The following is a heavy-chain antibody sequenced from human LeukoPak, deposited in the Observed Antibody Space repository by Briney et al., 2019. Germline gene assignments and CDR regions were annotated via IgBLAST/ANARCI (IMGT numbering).Heavy chain of an antibody. D-gene: IGHD6-13*01. CDR1: GFTFSSYS. V-gene: IGHV3-21*01. CDR2: ISSSSSYI. J-gene: IGHJ4*02. Sequence: GGFLRLSCAASGFTFSSYSMNWVRQAPGKGLEWVSSISSSSSYIYYADSVKGRFTISRDNVKNSLYLQMNSLRAEDTAVYYCARSLGFIAAAGSPCGYWGQGTLVTVSS. CDR3: ARSLGFIAAAGSPCGY.